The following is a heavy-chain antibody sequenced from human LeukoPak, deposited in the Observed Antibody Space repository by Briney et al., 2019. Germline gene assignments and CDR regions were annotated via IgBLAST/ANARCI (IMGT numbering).Heavy chain of an antibody. V-gene: IGHV1-2*02. CDR2: INPNSGGT. Sequence: ASVKVSCKASGYTFISYYMHWVRQAPGQGLEWMGWINPNSGGTNYAQKFQGRVTMTRDTSISTAYMELSRLRSDDTAVYYCASPYSYGSLQFDYWGQGTLVTVSS. J-gene: IGHJ4*02. CDR3: ASPYSYGSLQFDY. D-gene: IGHD5-18*01. CDR1: GYTFISYY.